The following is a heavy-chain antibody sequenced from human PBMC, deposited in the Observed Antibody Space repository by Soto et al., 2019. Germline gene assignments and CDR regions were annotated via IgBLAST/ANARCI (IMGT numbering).Heavy chain of an antibody. V-gene: IGHV1-18*01. CDR2: ISTGNGNT. J-gene: IGHJ4*02. Sequence: QVQLVQSGAEVKKPGASVKVSCKTSGYTFNSYGMNWVRQAPGQGLEWLGWISTGNGNTNYAERLHGGITVTTDAATNTAYMELRSLTSDHTAVYYCARDLRGIPAYWGQGTLVTVSS. D-gene: IGHD2-21*01. CDR1: GYTFNSYG. CDR3: ARDLRGIPAY.